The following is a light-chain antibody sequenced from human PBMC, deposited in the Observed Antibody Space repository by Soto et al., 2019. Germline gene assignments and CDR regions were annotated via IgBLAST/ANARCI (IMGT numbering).Light chain of an antibody. CDR1: ESVSRN. CDR3: QQYADPPWT. V-gene: IGKV3-15*01. Sequence: EVVMTQSPATLSVSPGERATLSCRASESVSRNLAWYQQKPGQAPRLLIYDASTRATGIPDRFSGSGSGTDFTLTISRLEPEDFAVYFCQQYADPPWTFGQGTKVDI. CDR2: DAS. J-gene: IGKJ1*01.